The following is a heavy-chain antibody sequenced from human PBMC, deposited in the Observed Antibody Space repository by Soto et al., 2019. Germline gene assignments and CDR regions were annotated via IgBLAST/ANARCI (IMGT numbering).Heavy chain of an antibody. Sequence: SLKISCAASGFTFDDYAMHWVRQAPGKGLEWVSGISWNSGSIGYADSVKGRFTISRDNAKNSLYLQMNSLRAEDTALYYCAKEDYDYIWGSLDDYYYYYMDVWGKGTTVTVSS. V-gene: IGHV3-9*01. CDR2: ISWNSGSI. CDR3: AKEDYDYIWGSLDDYYYYYMDV. CDR1: GFTFDDYA. D-gene: IGHD3-16*01. J-gene: IGHJ6*03.